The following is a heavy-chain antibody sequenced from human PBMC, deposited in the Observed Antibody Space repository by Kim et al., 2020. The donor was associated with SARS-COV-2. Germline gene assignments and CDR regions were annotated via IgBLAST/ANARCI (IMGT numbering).Heavy chain of an antibody. V-gene: IGHV3-30-3*01. CDR2: ISSDGNDK. CDR1: GFTFSNYA. J-gene: IGHJ4*02. Sequence: GGSLRLSCAASGFTFSNYAMHWVRQAPGKGLEWVAVISSDGNDKYTADSVKGSFTISRDNSKNTLFLQMNSLRAEDTAVYYCARDADIGAAGYYFDHWGQGTLVTVSS. CDR3: ARDADIGAAGYYFDH. D-gene: IGHD6-13*01.